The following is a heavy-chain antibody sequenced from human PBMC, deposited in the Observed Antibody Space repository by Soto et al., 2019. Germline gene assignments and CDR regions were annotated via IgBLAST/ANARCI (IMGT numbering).Heavy chain of an antibody. J-gene: IGHJ4*02. CDR2: ISANNGYP. Sequence: QVQLVQSEAEVRLPGASVKISCKASGYNFTRFGISWVRQAPGQGLEWMGWISANNGYPNQAQHLQGRVTLTTDTSTTTAYMELKSRTSGDTAIYYCARGEHVSMMRGGWKYYFDYWGQGTLVTVSS. V-gene: IGHV1-18*01. CDR1: GYNFTRFG. D-gene: IGHD3-22*01. CDR3: ARGEHVSMMRGGWKYYFDY.